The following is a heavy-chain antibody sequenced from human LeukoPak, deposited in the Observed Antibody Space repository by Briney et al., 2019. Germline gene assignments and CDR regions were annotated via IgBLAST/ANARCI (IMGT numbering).Heavy chain of an antibody. V-gene: IGHV3-30-3*01. D-gene: IGHD3-22*01. J-gene: IGHJ4*02. CDR3: ARDLQFAYDSSGN. CDR2: ISYDGSNK. Sequence: PRGSLRLSCAASGFTFSSYAMHWVRQAPGKGLEWVAVISYDGSNKYYADSVKGRFTISRDNSKNTLYLQMNSLRAEDTAVYYCARDLQFAYDSSGNWGQGTLVTVSS. CDR1: GFTFSSYA.